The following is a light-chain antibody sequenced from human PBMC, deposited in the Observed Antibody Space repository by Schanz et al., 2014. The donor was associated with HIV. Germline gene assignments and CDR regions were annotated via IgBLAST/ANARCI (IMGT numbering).Light chain of an antibody. V-gene: IGLV1-44*01. J-gene: IGLJ3*02. CDR3: AAWDDSLKGWM. Sequence: QSVLTQPPSASGTPGQRVTISCSGSSSSIKTNTVNWLQQLPGTAPKLLIYNTYHRPSGVPDRFSGSESGTSASLAISGLQSEDEADYYCAAWDDSLKGWMFGGGTKLTVL. CDR1: SSSIKTNT. CDR2: NTY.